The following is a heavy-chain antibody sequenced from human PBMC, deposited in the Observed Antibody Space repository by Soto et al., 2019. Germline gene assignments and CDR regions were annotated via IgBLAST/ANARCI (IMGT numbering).Heavy chain of an antibody. CDR2: IKSKGDGGTI. CDR3: TITLN. V-gene: IGHV3-15*07. Sequence: EVQLVESGGGLVKPGGSLRLSCAASGFTSSNAWMNWVRQAPGKGLEWVGRIKSKGDGGTIEYAAPVKGRFTISRDDSKNTLYLQMNGLKTEDTGVYYCTITLNWGKGKMVTVSS. CDR1: GFTSSNAW. J-gene: IGHJ3*01.